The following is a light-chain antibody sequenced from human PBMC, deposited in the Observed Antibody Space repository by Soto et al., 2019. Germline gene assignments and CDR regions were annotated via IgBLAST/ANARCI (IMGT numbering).Light chain of an antibody. J-gene: IGLJ2*01. V-gene: IGLV3-21*04. CDR1: NIGSKS. Sequence: SYELTQPPSVSVAPGKTARMTCGGNNIGSKSGHWYQQKPGQAPVLVIYYDNDRPSGIPERFSGSNSGNTATLTISRVEAGDEADYYCQVWDSSSDHVVFGGGTQLTVL. CDR3: QVWDSSSDHVV. CDR2: YDN.